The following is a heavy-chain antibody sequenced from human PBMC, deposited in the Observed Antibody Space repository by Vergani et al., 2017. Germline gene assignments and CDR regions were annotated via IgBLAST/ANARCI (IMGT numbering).Heavy chain of an antibody. CDR3: ATGAGPLDI. J-gene: IGHJ4*02. CDR2: LCPSGST. CDR1: GAPISYWC. V-gene: IGHV4-4*07. Sequence: VQMQESGPGLVKTSETLSLTCSASGAPISYWCWSWLRQPAGKGLEWIGRLCPSGSTNYKPSLKSRVTMSIDTSKNQFSLKLTSVTAADTAVYYCATGAGPLDIWGQGTLVTVSS. D-gene: IGHD7-27*01.